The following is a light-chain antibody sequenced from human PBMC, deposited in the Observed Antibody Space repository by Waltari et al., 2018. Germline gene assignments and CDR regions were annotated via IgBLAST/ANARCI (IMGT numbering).Light chain of an antibody. V-gene: IGKV3-11*02. J-gene: IGKJ4*01. CDR3: QQGSMWPLT. CDR2: DAS. CDR1: ESIASH. Sequence: EIVLTQSPATLSLSPEQRATLPCRASESIASHLAWFRQKPGQPPRLLIYDASTRATGIPVRFSGSGCGRDFTLTISSLEPEDFAVYLCQQGSMWPLTFGGGTKVEIK.